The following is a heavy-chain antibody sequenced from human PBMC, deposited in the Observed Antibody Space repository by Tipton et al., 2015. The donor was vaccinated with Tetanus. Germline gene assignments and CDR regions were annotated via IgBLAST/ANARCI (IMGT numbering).Heavy chain of an antibody. V-gene: IGHV4-59*01. CDR1: GDSISSYY. D-gene: IGHD2-15*01. CDR3: ARYGKGYCSGGDCYSDAFEI. Sequence: TLSLTCTVSGDSISSYYWSWIRQPPGRGLEWIGHIYYTGSTRYSPSLKSRVTISVDPSKNQFSLKLSSVTAADTAVYYCARYGKGYCSGGDCYSDAFEIWGQGTMVTVSS. J-gene: IGHJ3*02. CDR2: IYYTGST.